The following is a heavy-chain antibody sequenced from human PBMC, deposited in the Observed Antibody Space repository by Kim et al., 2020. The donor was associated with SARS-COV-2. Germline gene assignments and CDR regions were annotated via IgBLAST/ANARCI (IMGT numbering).Heavy chain of an antibody. CDR3: ARDGVVAAAGTSDDAF. V-gene: IGHV4-39*07. D-gene: IGHD6-13*01. Sequence: SETLSLTCTVSGGSISSSSYYWGWIRQPPGKGLEWIGSIYYSGSTYYNPSLKSRVTISVDTSKNQFSLKLSSVTAADTAVYYCARDGVVAAAGTSDDAF. CDR2: IYYSGST. CDR1: GGSISSSSYY. J-gene: IGHJ3*01.